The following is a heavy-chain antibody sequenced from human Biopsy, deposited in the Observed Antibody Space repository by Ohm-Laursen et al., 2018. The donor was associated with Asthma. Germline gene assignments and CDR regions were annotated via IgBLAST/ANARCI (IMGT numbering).Heavy chain of an antibody. Sequence: SLRLSCAAPGFMFRSFGMHWVRQAPGKGLEWVAVISYDGNHKFYEDSVKGRFTISRDNSKNTLYLQMNSLRVEDTAVYYCARGLDYSGRSGFDYWGQGTLVTVSS. J-gene: IGHJ4*02. CDR2: ISYDGNHK. V-gene: IGHV3-30*03. CDR3: ARGLDYSGRSGFDY. D-gene: IGHD3-10*01. CDR1: GFMFRSFG.